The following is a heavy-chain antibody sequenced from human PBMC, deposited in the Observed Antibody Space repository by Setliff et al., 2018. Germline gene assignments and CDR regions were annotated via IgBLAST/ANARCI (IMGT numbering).Heavy chain of an antibody. Sequence: SETLSLTCTVSGDSISRYYWSWIRQPPGKGLEWIGYIQNGGNTKYNPSLGSRISMSIDTSKNQFSLQLSSVSDGDTAVYYCARDQFSSGWYGPPESYFDCWGQGIQVTVSS. J-gene: IGHJ4*02. CDR3: ARDQFSSGWYGPPESYFDC. D-gene: IGHD6-19*01. CDR2: IQNGGNT. CDR1: GDSISRYY. V-gene: IGHV4-59*01.